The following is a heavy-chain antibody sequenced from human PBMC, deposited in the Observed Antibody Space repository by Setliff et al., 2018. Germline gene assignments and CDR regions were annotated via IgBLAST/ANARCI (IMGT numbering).Heavy chain of an antibody. D-gene: IGHD1-26*01. CDR2: IYHSGST. Sequence: SETLSLTCAVFGYSISSGYYWGWIRQPPGKGLEWIGSIYHSGSTYYNPSLKSRVTMSVDTSKNQFSLKLSSVTAADTAVYYCARVPGGRFDYWGQGTLVTVSS. CDR1: GYSISSGYY. CDR3: ARVPGGRFDY. J-gene: IGHJ4*02. V-gene: IGHV4-38-2*01.